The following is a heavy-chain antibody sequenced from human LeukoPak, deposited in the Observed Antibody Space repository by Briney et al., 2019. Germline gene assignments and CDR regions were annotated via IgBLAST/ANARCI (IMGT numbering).Heavy chain of an antibody. CDR1: GGSISSYY. CDR3: ARDSLTVVVPAAPPSWFDP. D-gene: IGHD2-2*01. CDR2: IYTSGST. J-gene: IGHJ5*02. V-gene: IGHV4-4*07. Sequence: SETLSLTCTVSGGSISSYYWSWIRQPAGKGLEWIGRIYTSGSTNYNPSLKSRVTMSVDTSKNQFSLKLSSVTAADTAVYYCARDSLTVVVPAAPPSWFDPWGQGTLGTVSS.